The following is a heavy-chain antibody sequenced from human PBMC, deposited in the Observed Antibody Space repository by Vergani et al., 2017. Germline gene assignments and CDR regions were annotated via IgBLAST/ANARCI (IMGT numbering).Heavy chain of an antibody. CDR3: ARELLMTTVTDGAFDI. CDR1: GGTFSSYA. V-gene: IGHV1-69*06. J-gene: IGHJ3*02. CDR2: IITIFGTA. D-gene: IGHD4-17*01. Sequence: QVQLVQSGAEVKKPGSSVKVSCKASGGTFSSYAISWVRQAPGQGLEWMGGIITIFGTANYAQKFQGRVTITADKSTSTAYMELSRLRSEDTAVYYCARELLMTTVTDGAFDIWGQGTMVTVSS.